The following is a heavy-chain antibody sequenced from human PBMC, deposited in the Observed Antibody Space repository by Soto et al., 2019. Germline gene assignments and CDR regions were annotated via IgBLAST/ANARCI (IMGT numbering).Heavy chain of an antibody. V-gene: IGHV1-3*01. Sequence: ASVKVSCKASGYTFTSYAMHWVRQAPGQRLEWMGWINAGNGNTKYSQKLQGRVTIIRDTSATTVYMELSSLTSEDTALYYCARGQGNSGYDPLDFWGLGTPVTVSS. CDR2: INAGNGNT. J-gene: IGHJ4*02. CDR1: GYTFTSYA. D-gene: IGHD5-12*01. CDR3: ARGQGNSGYDPLDF.